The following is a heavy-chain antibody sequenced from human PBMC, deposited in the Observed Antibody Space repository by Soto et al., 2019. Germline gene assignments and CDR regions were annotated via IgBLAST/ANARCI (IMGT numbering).Heavy chain of an antibody. D-gene: IGHD1-26*01. CDR3: TKFSGTSSAPAA. Sequence: EVQLVESGGGLVQPGGYLKLSCAASGFSFSDSAMHWVRQASGKGLEWVGRIGNKGQNYATTYAASVKGRFFISTDESKNTAHLQMNSLKTEDTAVYYCTKFSGTSSAPAALGQGTLVTVAS. CDR1: GFSFSDSA. J-gene: IGHJ5*02. V-gene: IGHV3-73*02. CDR2: IGNKGQNYAT.